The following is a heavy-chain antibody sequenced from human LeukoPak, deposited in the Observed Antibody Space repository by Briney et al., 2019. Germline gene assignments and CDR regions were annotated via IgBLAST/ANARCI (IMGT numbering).Heavy chain of an antibody. CDR1: GFTFSSYA. J-gene: IGHJ6*03. Sequence: GGSLRLSCAASGFTFSSYAMSWVRQAPGKGLEWVSAISGSGGSTYYADSVKGRFTISRDNSKNTLYLQMNSLRAEDTAVYYCATRPVAATPNYYYYCMDVWGKGTTVTVSS. D-gene: IGHD2-15*01. CDR2: ISGSGGST. CDR3: ATRPVAATPNYYYYCMDV. V-gene: IGHV3-23*01.